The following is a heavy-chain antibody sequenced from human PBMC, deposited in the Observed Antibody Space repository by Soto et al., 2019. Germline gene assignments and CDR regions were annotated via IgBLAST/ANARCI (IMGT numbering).Heavy chain of an antibody. CDR2: ISYDGTEK. CDR3: AKDSHMTTVTDDAFDI. Sequence: QVQLVESGGGVVQPGRSLRLSCAASGFTFRSYGMHWVRQAPGKGLEWVAVISYDGTEKYYADSVKGRFTISRDNSKNTLYLQMNSLRAEDTAVYYCAKDSHMTTVTDDAFDIRGXGT. CDR1: GFTFRSYG. V-gene: IGHV3-30*18. D-gene: IGHD4-17*01. J-gene: IGHJ3*02.